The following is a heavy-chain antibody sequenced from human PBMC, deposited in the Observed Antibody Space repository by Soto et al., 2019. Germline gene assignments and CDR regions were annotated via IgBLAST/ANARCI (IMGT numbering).Heavy chain of an antibody. V-gene: IGHV4-59*01. J-gene: IGHJ5*02. Sequence: SETLSLTCTVSGGSISSYYWSWIRQPPGKGLEWNGYIYYSGSANYNPSLKSRVTISVDTSKNQFSLKLSSVTAADTAVYYCARERIAAAGKGWFDPWGQGTLVTVSS. CDR1: GGSISSYY. CDR3: ARERIAAAGKGWFDP. D-gene: IGHD6-13*01. CDR2: IYYSGSA.